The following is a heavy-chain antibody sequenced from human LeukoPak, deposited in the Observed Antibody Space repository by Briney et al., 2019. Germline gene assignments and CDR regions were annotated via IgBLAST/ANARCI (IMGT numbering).Heavy chain of an antibody. CDR3: ATYHNTLTAKRSYY. V-gene: IGHV3-7*03. Sequence: GGSLRLSCAASGITFSNYWMKWVRQAPGKGLEWLATIKQDGSDKFYVDSVKGRFTISRDNAGNSLFLQMNSLRAEDTAVYCCATYHNTLTAKRSYYWGQGTLVTVSS. J-gene: IGHJ4*02. CDR2: IKQDGSDK. D-gene: IGHD2-21*02. CDR1: GITFSNYW.